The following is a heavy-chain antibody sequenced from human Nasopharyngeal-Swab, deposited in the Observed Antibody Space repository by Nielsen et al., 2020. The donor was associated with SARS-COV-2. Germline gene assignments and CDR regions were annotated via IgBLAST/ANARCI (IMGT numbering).Heavy chain of an antibody. Sequence: VPQAPGKGLEWVANIKQDGSEKYYVDSVKGRFTISRDNAKNSLYLQMNSLRAEDTAVYYCARNDFWSGYYKVPMDVWGKGTTVTVSS. D-gene: IGHD3-3*01. CDR3: ARNDFWSGYYKVPMDV. J-gene: IGHJ6*03. CDR2: IKQDGSEK. V-gene: IGHV3-7*03.